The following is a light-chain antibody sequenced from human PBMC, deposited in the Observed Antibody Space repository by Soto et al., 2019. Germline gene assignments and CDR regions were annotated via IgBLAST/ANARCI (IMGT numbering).Light chain of an antibody. Sequence: DVVMTQSPLSLPVTLGQPASISCRSSQSLVYSDGNTFLNWFQQRPGQSPRRLIYKVSDRDSGVPDRFSGSGSGTDFTLEISSVEAEDVAVYYCMQGTHWPWTFGQGTKVEIK. CDR1: QSLVYSDGNTF. CDR2: KVS. CDR3: MQGTHWPWT. J-gene: IGKJ1*01. V-gene: IGKV2-30*01.